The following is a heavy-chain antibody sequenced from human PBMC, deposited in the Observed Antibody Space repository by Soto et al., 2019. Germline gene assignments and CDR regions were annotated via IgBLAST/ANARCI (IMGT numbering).Heavy chain of an antibody. J-gene: IGHJ6*02. CDR3: AADPFHCLREYDFWSGYYPTSFGMDV. V-gene: IGHV1-8*01. CDR1: GYTFTSYV. Sequence: ASVKVSCKASGYTFTSYVINWVRQATGQGLEWLGWMNPNSGNTGYAQKFQGRVTMTRNTSTSTAYMELSSLRSEDTAVYYCAADPFHCLREYDFWSGYYPTSFGMDVWGQGTTVTVSS. CDR2: MNPNSGNT. D-gene: IGHD3-3*01.